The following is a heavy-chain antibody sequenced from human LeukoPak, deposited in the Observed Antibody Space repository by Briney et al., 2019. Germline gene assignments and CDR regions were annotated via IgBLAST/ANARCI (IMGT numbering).Heavy chain of an antibody. CDR1: GFTFSTYS. D-gene: IGHD1-26*01. V-gene: IGHV3-48*01. Sequence: GGSLRLSCAASGFTFSTYSMNWVRQAPGKGLEWVSYIDTGTSTIYYADSVKGRFTISKDNAKNSLYLQMNSLRTEDTAVYYCAREHIVGATFDYWGQGTLVTVSS. CDR3: AREHIVGATFDY. CDR2: IDTGTSTI. J-gene: IGHJ4*02.